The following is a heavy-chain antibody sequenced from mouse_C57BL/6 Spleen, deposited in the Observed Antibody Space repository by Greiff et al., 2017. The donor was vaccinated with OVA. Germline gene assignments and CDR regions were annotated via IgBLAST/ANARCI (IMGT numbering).Heavy chain of an antibody. Sequence: QVQLQQPGAELVKPGASVKLSCKASGYTFTSYWMQWVKQRPGQGLEWIGEIDPSDSYTNYNQKFKGKATLTVDTSSSTAYMQLSSLTSEDSAVYYCARTRDYYGSSYDYFDYWGQGTTRTVSS. V-gene: IGHV1-50*01. CDR1: GYTFTSYW. D-gene: IGHD1-1*01. CDR2: IDPSDSYT. CDR3: ARTRDYYGSSYDYFDY. J-gene: IGHJ2*01.